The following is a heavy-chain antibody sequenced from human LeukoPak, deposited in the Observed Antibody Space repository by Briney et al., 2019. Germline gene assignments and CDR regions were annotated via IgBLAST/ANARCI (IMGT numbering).Heavy chain of an antibody. Sequence: GGSLRLSCAASGFTFSNYGIHWVRQAPGKGLEWVAFIRYDGTNKYYADSVKGRFTISTDNAKNSLYLQMSSLRAEDTAVYYCARGSGGQQLIRGYYYMDVWGKGTTVTVSS. CDR2: IRYDGTNK. V-gene: IGHV3-30*02. J-gene: IGHJ6*03. CDR3: ARGSGGQQLIRGYYYMDV. D-gene: IGHD6-6*01. CDR1: GFTFSNYG.